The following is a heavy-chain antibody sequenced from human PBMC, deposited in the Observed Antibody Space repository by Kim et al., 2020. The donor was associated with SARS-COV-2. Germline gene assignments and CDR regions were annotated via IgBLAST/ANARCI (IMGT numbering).Heavy chain of an antibody. J-gene: IGHJ4*02. CDR2: IDRKSDDETT. V-gene: IGHV3-15*04. CDR1: GFTFSNAW. CDR3: SADEPVAAPKWGF. Sequence: GGSLRLSCAASGFTFSNAWMAWVRRAPGKGLEWFGRIDRKSDDETTDYAAPVKGRFTISRDYSKNTLYLQMDSLKTEDTAVYYCSADEPVAAPKWGFWGQGTLVTVSS. D-gene: IGHD6-19*01.